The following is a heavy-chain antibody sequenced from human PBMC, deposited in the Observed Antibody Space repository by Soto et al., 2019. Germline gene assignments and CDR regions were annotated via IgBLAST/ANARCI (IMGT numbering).Heavy chain of an antibody. Sequence: SETLSLTCAVSGGSIISASYSWNWIRQSPGRGLEWIGHIYSSGSTYYNPSLKSRVSISVDTSNNQFSLKLTSVTAADTTVYFCAREDAARIERWFDAWGQGILVTVSS. CDR3: AREDAARIERWFDA. CDR2: IYSSGST. CDR1: GGSIISASYS. J-gene: IGHJ5*02. D-gene: IGHD6-6*01. V-gene: IGHV4-31*11.